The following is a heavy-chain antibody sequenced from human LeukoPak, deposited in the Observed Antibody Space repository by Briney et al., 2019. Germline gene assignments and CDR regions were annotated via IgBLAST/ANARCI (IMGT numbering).Heavy chain of an antibody. Sequence: SQTLSLTCAISGDSVSSNSAAWNWIRQSPSRGLEWLGRTYYRSKWYNDYAVSVKSRITINPDTSKNQFSLQLNSVTPEDTAVYYCAREYCSGGSCYDYYYYGMDVWGQGTTVTVSS. CDR1: GDSVSSNSAA. CDR3: AREYCSGGSCYDYYYYGMDV. V-gene: IGHV6-1*01. D-gene: IGHD2-15*01. J-gene: IGHJ6*02. CDR2: TYYRSKWYN.